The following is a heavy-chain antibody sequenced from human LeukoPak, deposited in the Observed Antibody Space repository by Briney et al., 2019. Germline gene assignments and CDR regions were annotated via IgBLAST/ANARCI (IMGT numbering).Heavy chain of an antibody. Sequence: GGSLRLSCAASGFTFSSSAMSWVRQAPGKGLEWVSAISNNGGYTYYADSVQGRFTISRDNSKSTLCLQMNSLRAEDTAVYYCAKTPPITIFGVVDLYGMDVWGQGTTVTVSS. D-gene: IGHD3-3*01. CDR2: ISNNGGYT. CDR1: GFTFSSSA. J-gene: IGHJ6*02. CDR3: AKTPPITIFGVVDLYGMDV. V-gene: IGHV3-23*01.